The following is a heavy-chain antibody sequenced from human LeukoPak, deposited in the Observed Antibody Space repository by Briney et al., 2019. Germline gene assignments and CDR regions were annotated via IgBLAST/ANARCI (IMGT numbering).Heavy chain of an antibody. CDR1: GYTFTSYA. D-gene: IGHD3-16*01. Sequence: ASVKVSCKASGYTFTSYAMHWVRQAPGQRLEWMGWSNAGNGSTKYSQEFQGRVTITRDTSASTAYMELSSLRSEDMAVYYCARGSRYDYVLDYWGQGTLVTVSS. CDR3: ARGSRYDYVLDY. V-gene: IGHV1-3*02. J-gene: IGHJ4*02. CDR2: SNAGNGST.